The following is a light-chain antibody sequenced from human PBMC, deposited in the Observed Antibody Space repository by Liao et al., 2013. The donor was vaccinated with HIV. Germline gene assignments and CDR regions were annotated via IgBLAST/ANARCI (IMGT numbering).Light chain of an antibody. CDR3: QASDSSTYV. CDR1: KLGDKY. J-gene: IGLJ1*01. V-gene: IGLV3-1*01. CDR2: QDD. Sequence: SYELTQPPSVSVSPGQTASISCSGDKLGDKYTSWYQQKPGQSPILVIHQDDKRPSGIPERFSGSNSGNTATLTIRGTQAMDEADYYCQASDSSTYVFGTGTKVTVL.